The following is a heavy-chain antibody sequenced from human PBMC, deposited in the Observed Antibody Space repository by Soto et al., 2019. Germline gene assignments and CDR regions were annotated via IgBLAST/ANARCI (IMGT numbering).Heavy chain of an antibody. CDR3: ARDRAYSGYDPRYSYDGIDV. D-gene: IGHD5-12*01. V-gene: IGHV4-59*13. Sequence: SETLSLTCTVSGGAINSYYWSWIRQLPGNVLEWIGYIHSRGSTKYNPSLKSRVSISVDTSTKQFSLKLRSVTDADTDVYFCARDRAYSGYDPRYSYDGIDVWGQGTTVTVSS. CDR1: GGAINSYY. J-gene: IGHJ6*02. CDR2: IHSRGST.